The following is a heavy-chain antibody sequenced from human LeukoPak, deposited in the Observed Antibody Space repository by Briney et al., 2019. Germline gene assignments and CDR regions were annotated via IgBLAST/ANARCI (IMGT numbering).Heavy chain of an antibody. CDR3: ASDLQTPLLWFEGFDP. Sequence: SETLSLTCTVSGGSISSGDYYWSWIRQPPGKGLEWIGHIYYSGSTYYNPSLKRRVTISVDTSKNQFSLKLSSVTAANTAVYYCASDLQTPLLWFEGFDPWGQGTLVTVSS. D-gene: IGHD3-10*01. CDR2: IYYSGST. J-gene: IGHJ5*02. CDR1: GGSISSGDYY. V-gene: IGHV4-30-4*01.